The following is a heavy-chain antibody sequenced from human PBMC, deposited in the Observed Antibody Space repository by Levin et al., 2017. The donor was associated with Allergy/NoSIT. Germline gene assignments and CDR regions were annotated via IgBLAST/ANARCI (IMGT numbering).Heavy chain of an antibody. CDR2: INWNSNDI. D-gene: IGHD2-15*01. J-gene: IGHJ4*02. CDR1: GFTFDDYA. CDR3: VKRGGAYSLDY. V-gene: IGHV3-9*01. Sequence: GGSLRLSCAAPGFTFDDYAMHWVRQAPGKGLEWVSGINWNSNDIGYADSVKGRFTISRDNAKNSLYLQMNSLRTEDTAFYYCVKRGGAYSLDYWGQGTLVTVSS.